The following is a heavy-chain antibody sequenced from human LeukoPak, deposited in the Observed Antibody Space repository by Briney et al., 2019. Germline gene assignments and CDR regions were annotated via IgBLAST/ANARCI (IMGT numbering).Heavy chain of an antibody. CDR3: ARDNHDYYYYTIDV. Sequence: SETLSLTCTVSDSSVTTTYFWGWIRQPPGKGLGWIGSVSQSGSTYYNPSLMSRVTISVDTPKNQFSLKLTSVTAADTAVYYCARDNHDYYYYTIDVWGKGTTVTVSS. J-gene: IGHJ6*03. V-gene: IGHV4-38-2*02. CDR1: DSSVTTTYF. CDR2: VSQSGST.